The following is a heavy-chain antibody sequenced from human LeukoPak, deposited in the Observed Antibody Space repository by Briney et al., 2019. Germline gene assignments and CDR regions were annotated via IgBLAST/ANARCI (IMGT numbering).Heavy chain of an antibody. CDR3: ARDTDDYGDPKYYGMDV. CDR2: ISSSSSYI. D-gene: IGHD4-17*01. CDR1: GFTFSSYS. Sequence: GGSLRLSCAASGFTFSSYSMNWVRQAPGKGLEWVSSISSSSSYIYYADSVKGRFTISRDNAKNSLYLQMNSLRAEDTAVYYCARDTDDYGDPKYYGMDVWGQGTTVTVSS. V-gene: IGHV3-21*01. J-gene: IGHJ6*02.